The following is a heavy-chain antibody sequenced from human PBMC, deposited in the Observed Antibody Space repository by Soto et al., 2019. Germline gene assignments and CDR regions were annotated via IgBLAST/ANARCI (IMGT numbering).Heavy chain of an antibody. CDR1: GFTFSSYS. V-gene: IGHV3-21*01. Sequence: PGGSLRLSCAASGFTFSSYSMNWVRQAPGKGLEWVSSISSSSSYIYYADSVKGRFTISRDNAKNSLYLQMNSLRAEDTAVYYCERDCSSTSCYHYYYGMDVWGQGTTVTVSS. D-gene: IGHD2-2*01. J-gene: IGHJ6*02. CDR3: ERDCSSTSCYHYYYGMDV. CDR2: ISSSSSYI.